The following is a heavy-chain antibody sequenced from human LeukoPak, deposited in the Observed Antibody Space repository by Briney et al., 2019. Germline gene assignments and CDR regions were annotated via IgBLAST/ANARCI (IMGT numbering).Heavy chain of an antibody. V-gene: IGHV3-21*01. D-gene: IGHD3-22*01. CDR1: GFTFSSYS. CDR2: ISSSSSYI. Sequence: GGSLRLSCAASGFTFSSYSMNWVRQAPGKGLEWVSSISSSSSYIYYADSVKGRFTIPRDNAKNSLYLQMNSLRAEDTAVYYCARELSYDSSGYLAGDAFDIWGQGTMVTVSS. J-gene: IGHJ3*02. CDR3: ARELSYDSSGYLAGDAFDI.